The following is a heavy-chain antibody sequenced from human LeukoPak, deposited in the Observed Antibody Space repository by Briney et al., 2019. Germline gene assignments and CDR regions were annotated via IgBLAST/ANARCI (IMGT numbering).Heavy chain of an antibody. CDR3: ARDNSVRDEAWWFNP. Sequence: GASVKVSCKASGYTFTSYDINWVRQATGQGLEWMGWMNPNSGNTGYAQKFQGRVTLTRDMSTSTDYLELSSLRSEDTAVYYCARDNSVRDEAWWFNPRGQGTLVTVSS. CDR1: GYTFTSYD. CDR2: MNPNSGNT. D-gene: IGHD5-24*01. J-gene: IGHJ5*02. V-gene: IGHV1-8*01.